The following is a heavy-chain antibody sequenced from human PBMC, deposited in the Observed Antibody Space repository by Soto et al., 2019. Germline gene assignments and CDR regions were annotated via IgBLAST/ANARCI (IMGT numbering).Heavy chain of an antibody. CDR1: AFTFSIYV. V-gene: IGHV3-23*01. Sequence: EVQLLESGGGLVQPGGSLRLSCTASAFTFSIYVMNWVRQAPGKGLEWVSSISGSGGSTYYADSVKGRFTISRDNSKNMLFLKMNSLRDEDTAVYYCAKYLLSSGWRAPTDYWGQGTLVTVSS. J-gene: IGHJ4*02. D-gene: IGHD6-19*01. CDR2: ISGSGGST. CDR3: AKYLLSSGWRAPTDY.